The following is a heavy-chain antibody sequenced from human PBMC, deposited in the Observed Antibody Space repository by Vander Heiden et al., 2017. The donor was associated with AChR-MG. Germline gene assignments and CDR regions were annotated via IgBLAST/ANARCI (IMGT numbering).Heavy chain of an antibody. CDR2: IKSDGRTT. CDR3: ARASASLSYAFDV. Sequence: DVQLVESGGGLVQPGGSLRLSCAASGFTFSPYWTHWVRQPPGKGLVWVARIKSDGRTTTYTEAGKGRFTISRDNAKNTGYLQMNSLSDEDTAVYYCARASASLSYAFDVWGQGTMVTVSS. J-gene: IGHJ3*01. V-gene: IGHV3-74*01. CDR1: GFTFSPYW.